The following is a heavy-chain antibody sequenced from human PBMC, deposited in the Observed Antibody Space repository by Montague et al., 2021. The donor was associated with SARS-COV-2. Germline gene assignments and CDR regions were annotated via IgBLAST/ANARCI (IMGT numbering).Heavy chain of an antibody. J-gene: IGHJ4*02. CDR3: ARFIRTGTTSRFDH. V-gene: IGHV4-4*08. D-gene: IGHD1-1*01. CDR1: GASVKDFD. Sequence: SETLSLTCAVLGASVKDFDWTCTRVSSAPRMEWFGVVRAAGVTNYNPSLGSRVAIFMDTSRAQFSLTLASLTTADTARYYCARFIRTGTTSRFDHWGPG. CDR2: VRAAGVT.